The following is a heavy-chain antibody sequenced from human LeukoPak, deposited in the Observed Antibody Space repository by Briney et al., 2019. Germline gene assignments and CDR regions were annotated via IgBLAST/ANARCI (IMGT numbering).Heavy chain of an antibody. CDR3: AVQLVPGYFDY. CDR1: GYTFTSYY. V-gene: IGHV1-46*01. CDR2: INPSGGST. D-gene: IGHD6-13*01. Sequence: ASVKVSCKASGYTFTSYYMHWVRQAPGQGLEWMGIINPSGGSTSYAQKFQGRVTMTRDTSTSTVYMELSSLRAEDTAVYYCAVQLVPGYFDYWGQGTLVTVSS. J-gene: IGHJ4*02.